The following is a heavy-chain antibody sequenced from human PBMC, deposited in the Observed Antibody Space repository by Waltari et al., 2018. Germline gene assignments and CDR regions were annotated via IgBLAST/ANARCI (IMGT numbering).Heavy chain of an antibody. CDR2: SRSKANGFAT. D-gene: IGHD3-10*01. Sequence: EVQVMCSEVGLVEPGGSQNHSCERPGFLFSAFRIHRVRQASGKGLDWVGRSRSKANGFATAYAEAVKGRFTISRDDSENTAYLEMNSLKIEDTAVYYCIRVDYYVSGTYAVDNWGQGTLVTVSS. CDR3: IRVDYYVSGTYAVDN. V-gene: IGHV3-73*02. CDR1: GFLFSAFR. J-gene: IGHJ4*02.